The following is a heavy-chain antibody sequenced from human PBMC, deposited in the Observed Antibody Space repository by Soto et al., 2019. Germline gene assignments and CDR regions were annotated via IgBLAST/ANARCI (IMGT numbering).Heavy chain of an antibody. Sequence: GGCLGLSCAASGFTFSSYEMNWVRKAPGKGLEWVSYISSSGSTIYYADSVKGRFTISRDNAKNSLYLQMNSLRAEDTAVYYCARDRGYARYYGMDVWGQGTTVTVSS. CDR2: ISSSGSTI. CDR3: ARDRGYARYYGMDV. CDR1: GFTFSSYE. V-gene: IGHV3-48*03. J-gene: IGHJ6*02. D-gene: IGHD5-12*01.